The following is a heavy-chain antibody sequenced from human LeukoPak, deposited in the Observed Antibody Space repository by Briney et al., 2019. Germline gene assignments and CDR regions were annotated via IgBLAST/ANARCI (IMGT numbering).Heavy chain of an antibody. CDR3: AKAVGRYCSGGSCYMDW. CDR1: GFTFSSYA. CDR2: ISGSGVST. Sequence: GGSLRLSCAASGFTFSSYAMSWVRQAPGKGLEWVSAISGSGVSTYYADSVKGRFTISRDNSKNTLYLQMNSLRAEDTAVYFCAKAVGRYCSGGSCYMDWWGQGTLVTVSS. J-gene: IGHJ4*02. V-gene: IGHV3-23*01. D-gene: IGHD2-15*01.